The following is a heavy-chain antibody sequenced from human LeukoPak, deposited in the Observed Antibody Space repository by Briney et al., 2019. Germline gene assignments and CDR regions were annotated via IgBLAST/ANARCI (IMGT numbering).Heavy chain of an antibody. J-gene: IGHJ6*02. CDR2: MNPNSGNT. D-gene: IGHD3-10*01. V-gene: IGHV1-8*01. CDR3: ARRRSGSYPRPYGMDV. Sequence: GASVKVSCKASGYTFTSYDINWVRQATGRGLEWMGWMNPNSGNTGYAQKFQGRVTMTRNTSISTAYMELSSLRSEDTAVYYCARRRSGSYPRPYGMDVWGQGTTATVSS. CDR1: GYTFTSYD.